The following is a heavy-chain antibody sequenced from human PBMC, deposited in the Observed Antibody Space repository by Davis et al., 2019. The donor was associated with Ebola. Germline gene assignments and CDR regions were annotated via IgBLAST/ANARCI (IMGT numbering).Heavy chain of an antibody. CDR3: AKGARSSSAY. V-gene: IGHV3-30*18. D-gene: IGHD6-6*01. CDR1: GFTFSGSG. Sequence: GGSLRLSCVVSGFTFSGSGMHWVRQAPGKGLEWVADISFDDGKTKYYAASVKGRFSISRDNSKNTLSLQMNTLRVEDTAVYYCAKGARSSSAYWGQGTLVTVSS. J-gene: IGHJ4*02. CDR2: ISFDDGKTK.